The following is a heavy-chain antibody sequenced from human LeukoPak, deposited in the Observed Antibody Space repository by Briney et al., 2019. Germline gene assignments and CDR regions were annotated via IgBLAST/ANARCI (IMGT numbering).Heavy chain of an antibody. CDR2: ISGSSSYI. CDR3: ARAGYSMDTEYFQH. CDR1: GFTFSSYS. Sequence: PGGSLRLSCAASGFTFSSYSMNWVRQAPGKGLEWVSAISGSSSYIYYADSMKGRCTISRDNAKNSLYLQMNSLRAEDTAVYYCARAGYSMDTEYFQHWGQGTLVTVSS. V-gene: IGHV3-21*01. J-gene: IGHJ1*01. D-gene: IGHD5-18*01.